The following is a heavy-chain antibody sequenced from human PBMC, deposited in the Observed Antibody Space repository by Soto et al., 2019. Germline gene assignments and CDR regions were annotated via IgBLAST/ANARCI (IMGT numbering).Heavy chain of an antibody. V-gene: IGHV3-30-3*01. CDR2: ISYDGSNK. Sequence: QVQLLESGGGVVQPGRSLRLSCAASGFTFSSYAMHWVRQAPGKGLEWVAVISYDGSNKYYADSVKGRFTISRDNSKNTLYLQMNSLRAEDTAVYYCARDIYGSGSPPVYWGQGTLVNVSS. CDR1: GFTFSSYA. CDR3: ARDIYGSGSPPVY. J-gene: IGHJ4*02. D-gene: IGHD3-10*01.